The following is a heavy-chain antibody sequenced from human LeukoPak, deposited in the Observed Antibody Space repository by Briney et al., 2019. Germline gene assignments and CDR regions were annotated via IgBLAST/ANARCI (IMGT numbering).Heavy chain of an antibody. CDR3: TRLIGDYGAHFDY. CDR1: GFTFSGSA. Sequence: GGSLRLSCAASGFTFSGSAMHWVRQASGKGLEWVGRIRSKANSYATAYAASVKGRFTISRDDSKNTAYLQMNSLKTEDTAVYHCTRLIGDYGAHFDYWGQGTLVTVSS. J-gene: IGHJ4*02. V-gene: IGHV3-73*01. D-gene: IGHD4-17*01. CDR2: IRSKANSYAT.